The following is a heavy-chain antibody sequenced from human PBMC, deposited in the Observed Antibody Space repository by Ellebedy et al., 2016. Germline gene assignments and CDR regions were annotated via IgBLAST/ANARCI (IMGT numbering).Heavy chain of an antibody. V-gene: IGHV3-30*18. Sequence: GGSLRLSCAASGFTFSSYGMHWVRQAPGKGLEWVAVISYDGSNKYYADSVKGRFTISRDNSKNTLYLQMNSLRAEDTAVYYCAKAGPRGQWLVPTGVLWGQGTLVTVSS. CDR1: GFTFSSYG. J-gene: IGHJ4*02. CDR3: AKAGPRGQWLVPTGVL. CDR2: ISYDGSNK. D-gene: IGHD6-19*01.